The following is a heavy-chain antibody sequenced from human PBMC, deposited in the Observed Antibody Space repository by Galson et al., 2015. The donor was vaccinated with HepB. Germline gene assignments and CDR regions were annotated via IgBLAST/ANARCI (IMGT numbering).Heavy chain of an antibody. CDR1: GFTFSSYS. Sequence: LSCAASGFTFSSYSMNWVRQAPGKGLDWVSSIDSSSTYIYCADSVRGRFTISRHNAKNSLYLRMNSLRAEDTAVYYCARDESLGDGDAFDIWGQGTMVTVSS. CDR3: ARDESLGDGDAFDI. CDR2: IDSSSTYI. V-gene: IGHV3-21*01. D-gene: IGHD5-24*01. J-gene: IGHJ3*02.